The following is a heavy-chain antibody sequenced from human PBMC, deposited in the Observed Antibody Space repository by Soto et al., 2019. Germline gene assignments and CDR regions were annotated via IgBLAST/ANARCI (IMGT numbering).Heavy chain of an antibody. D-gene: IGHD1-26*01. CDR3: ASKATSSGSYPVGAFDI. J-gene: IGHJ3*02. V-gene: IGHV3-23*01. Sequence: EVQLLESGGGLVQPGGSLRLSCAASGFTFSSYAMSWVRQAPGKGLEWVSAISGSGGSTYYADSVKGRFTISRDNSKNTLYLQMNSLNAEDTAVYYCASKATSSGSYPVGAFDIWGQGTMVTVSS. CDR2: ISGSGGST. CDR1: GFTFSSYA.